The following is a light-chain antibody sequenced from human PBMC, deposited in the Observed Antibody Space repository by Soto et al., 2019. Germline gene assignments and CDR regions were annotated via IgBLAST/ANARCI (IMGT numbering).Light chain of an antibody. V-gene: IGKV3-20*01. CDR2: GAS. Sequence: IVLSQSPGTLSLSPGDRATLSCRASQSVSNNYLAWYQQKPGQAPRLLIYGASNRATGIPDRFSGSGSGTDFTLTISRLEPEDFAVYYCQQYGISGTFGQGTKVDIK. J-gene: IGKJ1*01. CDR3: QQYGISGT. CDR1: QSVSNNY.